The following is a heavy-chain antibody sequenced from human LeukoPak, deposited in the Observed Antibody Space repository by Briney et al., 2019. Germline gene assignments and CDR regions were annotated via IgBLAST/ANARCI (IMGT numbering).Heavy chain of an antibody. CDR2: INHSGST. J-gene: IGHJ6*02. V-gene: IGHV4-34*01. CDR3: AREGPSYRSYYYGMDV. CDR1: GGSFSGYY. D-gene: IGHD3-16*02. Sequence: SSETLSLTCAVYGGSFSGYYWSWIRQPPGKGLEWIGEINHSGSTNYNPSLKSRVTISVDTSKNQFSLKLSSVTAADTAVYYCAREGPSYRSYYYGMDVWGQGITVTVSS.